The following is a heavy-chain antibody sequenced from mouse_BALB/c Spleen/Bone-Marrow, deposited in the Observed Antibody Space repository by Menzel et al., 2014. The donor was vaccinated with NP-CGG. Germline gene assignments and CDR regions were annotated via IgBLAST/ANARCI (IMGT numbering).Heavy chain of an antibody. CDR2: IDPETGGT. V-gene: IGHV1-15*01. J-gene: IGHJ3*01. CDR3: TRDGYFGSSPAWFAY. CDR1: GYTFTDYE. Sequence: QVQLQQPGAELVRPGASVTLSCKASGYTFTDYEMHWVKQTPVHGLEWIGAIDPETGGTAYNQKFKGKATLTADKSSSTAYMKLRSLTSEDSAVYYCTRDGYFGSSPAWFAYWGQGTLVTVSA. D-gene: IGHD1-1*01.